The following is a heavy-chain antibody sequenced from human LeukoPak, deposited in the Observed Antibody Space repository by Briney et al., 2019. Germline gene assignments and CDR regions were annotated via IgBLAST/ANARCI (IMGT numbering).Heavy chain of an antibody. V-gene: IGHV1-69*13. CDR3: ARVRNFWSGYYPYYFDY. Sequence: SVKVSCKASGYTFTNYDINWVRQAPGQGLEWMGGIIPIFGTANYAQKFQGRVTITADESTSTAYMELSSLRSEDTAVYYCARVRNFWSGYYPYYFDYWGQGTLVTVSS. J-gene: IGHJ4*02. CDR2: IIPIFGTA. CDR1: GYTFTNYD. D-gene: IGHD3-3*01.